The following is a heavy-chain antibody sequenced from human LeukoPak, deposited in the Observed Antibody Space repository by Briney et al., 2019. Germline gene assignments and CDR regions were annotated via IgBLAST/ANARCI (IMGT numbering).Heavy chain of an antibody. Sequence: KPGGSLRLSCAASGFTFSSYSMNWVRQAPGKGLEWVSSISSSSSYIYYADSVKGRFTISRDNAKNSLYLQMNSLRAEDTAVYYCARRYCSGGSCHPPDYWGQGTLATVSS. J-gene: IGHJ4*02. D-gene: IGHD2-15*01. CDR1: GFTFSSYS. CDR3: ARRYCSGGSCHPPDY. CDR2: ISSSSSYI. V-gene: IGHV3-21*01.